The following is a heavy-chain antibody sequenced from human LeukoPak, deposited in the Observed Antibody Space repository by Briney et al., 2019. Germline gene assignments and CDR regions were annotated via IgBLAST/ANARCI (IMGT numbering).Heavy chain of an antibody. D-gene: IGHD3-9*01. J-gene: IGHJ4*02. Sequence: SETLSLTCTVSGDSISSARYYWNWIRQPAGKGLEWIGRIYTSGSTNYNPSLKSRVTISVDTSRNQFSLNLNSVTAADTAVYYCARSVAVDLYYFDYWGQGTLVTVSS. V-gene: IGHV4-61*02. CDR2: IYTSGST. CDR3: ARSVAVDLYYFDY. CDR1: GDSISSARYY.